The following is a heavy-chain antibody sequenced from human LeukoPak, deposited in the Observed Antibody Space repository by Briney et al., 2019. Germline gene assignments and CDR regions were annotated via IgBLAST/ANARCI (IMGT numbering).Heavy chain of an antibody. V-gene: IGHV4-4*07. Sequence: PSDTLSLTCAVSGGSISDYYWNWIRQPAGKGLEWIGRIDTSGNTKYNPSLKSRVTMSLDTSKNHFSLEVMSVTSADTALYYCARAAGGDAVYYGSGRRYYSYYMDVWGKGTSVTISS. CDR1: GGSISDYY. D-gene: IGHD3-10*01. CDR2: IDTSGNT. CDR3: ARAAGGDAVYYGSGRRYYSYYMDV. J-gene: IGHJ6*03.